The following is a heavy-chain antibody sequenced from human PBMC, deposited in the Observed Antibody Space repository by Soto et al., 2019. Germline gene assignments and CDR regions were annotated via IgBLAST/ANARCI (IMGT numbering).Heavy chain of an antibody. Sequence: QVQLVQSGAEVKKPGASVKVSCKASGYTFNSYYIHWVRQAPGQGLEWMGWINPNSDVTSYAQSFRDRVPMTSDMPITTAYMELTRLRSDYTAVYYCVRVWFNSQYDFDYWGQGTLITVSS. D-gene: IGHD3-10*01. J-gene: IGHJ4*02. CDR2: INPNSDVT. V-gene: IGHV1-2*02. CDR1: GYTFNSYY. CDR3: VRVWFNSQYDFDY.